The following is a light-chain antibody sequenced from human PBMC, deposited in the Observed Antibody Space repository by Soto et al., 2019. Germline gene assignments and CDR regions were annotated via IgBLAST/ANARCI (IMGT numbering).Light chain of an antibody. CDR3: QQYGSSPYT. J-gene: IGKJ2*01. Sequence: IVLTQSPGTLSLSPGERATLSCRASQSVSSSYLAWYQQKPGQAPRLLIYGASSRATGIPDRFSGSGSGTDFTLTISRLGPEDFAVYYCQQYGSSPYTFGQGTKLEIK. V-gene: IGKV3-20*01. CDR2: GAS. CDR1: QSVSSSY.